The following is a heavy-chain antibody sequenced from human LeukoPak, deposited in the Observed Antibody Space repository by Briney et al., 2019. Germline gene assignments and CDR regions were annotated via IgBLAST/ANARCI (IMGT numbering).Heavy chain of an antibody. CDR3: VTLRLASPSDY. V-gene: IGHV3-64D*09. CDR2: ISSNGGST. CDR1: GFTFSTYA. D-gene: IGHD3-9*01. J-gene: IGHJ4*02. Sequence: GGSLRLSCSASGFTFSTYATHWVRQAPGKGLEYVSAISSNGGSTYYADSVRGRFTISRDNSKKTLYLQMSSLRTEDTAVYYCVTLRLASPSDYWGQGTLVTVSS.